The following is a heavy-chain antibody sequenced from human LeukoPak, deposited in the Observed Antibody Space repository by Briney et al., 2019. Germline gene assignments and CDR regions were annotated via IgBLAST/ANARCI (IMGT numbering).Heavy chain of an antibody. V-gene: IGHV3-23*01. CDR1: AFTFNTYP. Sequence: SGGSLRLSCAASAFTFNTYPMAWVRQAPGKGLEWVSLITDSGGRTYYADSVKGRFTISRDNSKNTLYLQMNSLRAEDTAVYYCARAPTNWVYFDPWGQGTLVTVSS. J-gene: IGHJ5*02. CDR3: ARAPTNWVYFDP. D-gene: IGHD7-27*01. CDR2: ITDSGGRT.